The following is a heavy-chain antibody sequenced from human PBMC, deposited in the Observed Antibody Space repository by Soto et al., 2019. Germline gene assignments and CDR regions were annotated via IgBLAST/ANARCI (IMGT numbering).Heavy chain of an antibody. J-gene: IGHJ4*02. D-gene: IGHD3-22*01. CDR3: VRGASSGYYRIDY. V-gene: IGHV3-74*01. Sequence: DVHLVESGGDLVHPGGSLRLSCAASGFTFSSYWMHWVRQVPGKGLVWVSRISPDGKNTNYADSVKGRFTISRDNAKHTVFLQMNSLRVEDMAVYYCVRGASSGYYRIDYWGQGALVTVSS. CDR1: GFTFSSYW. CDR2: ISPDGKNT.